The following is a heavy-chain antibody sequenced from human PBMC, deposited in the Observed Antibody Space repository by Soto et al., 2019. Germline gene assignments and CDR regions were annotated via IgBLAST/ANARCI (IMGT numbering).Heavy chain of an antibody. D-gene: IGHD3-22*01. CDR2: IVVGSGNT. V-gene: IGHV1-58*01. J-gene: IGHJ3*02. CDR3: AADRRYYYDSSGPRDAFDI. CDR1: GFTFTSSA. Sequence: SVKVSCKASGFTFTSSAVQWVRQARGQRLEWIGWIVVGSGNTNYAQKFQERVTITRDMSTSTAYMELSSLRSEDTAVYYCAADRRYYYDSSGPRDAFDIWGQGTMVTVTS.